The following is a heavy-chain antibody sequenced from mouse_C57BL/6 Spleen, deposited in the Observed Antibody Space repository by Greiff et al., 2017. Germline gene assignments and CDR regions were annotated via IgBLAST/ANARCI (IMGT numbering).Heavy chain of an antibody. J-gene: IGHJ4*01. Sequence: QVQLKQPGAELVKPGASVKLSCKASGYTFTSYWMQWVKQRPGQGLEWIGEIDPSDSYTNYNQKFKGKATLTVDTSSSTAYMQLSSLTSEDSAVYYWAGFVTAGVGKGYYAMGCWGQGASVTVSS. CDR2: IDPSDSYT. D-gene: IGHD1-1*01. V-gene: IGHV1-50*01. CDR3: AGFVTAGVGKGYYAMGC. CDR1: GYTFTSYW.